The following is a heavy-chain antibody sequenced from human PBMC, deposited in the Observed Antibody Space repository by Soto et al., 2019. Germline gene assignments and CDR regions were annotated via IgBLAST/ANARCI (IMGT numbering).Heavy chain of an antibody. D-gene: IGHD3-22*01. CDR2: IIPIFGTA. CDR1: GGTFSSYA. CDR3: AVTYYYDSSGYYAWFDP. J-gene: IGHJ5*02. V-gene: IGHV1-69*13. Sequence: VASVKVSCKASGGTFSSYAISWVRQAPGQGLEWMGGIIPIFGTANYAQKFQGRVTITADESTSTAYMELSSLRSEDTAVYYCAVTYYYDSSGYYAWFDPWGQGTLVTVSS.